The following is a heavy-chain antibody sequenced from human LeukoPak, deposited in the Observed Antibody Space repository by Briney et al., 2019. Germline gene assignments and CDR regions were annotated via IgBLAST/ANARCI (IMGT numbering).Heavy chain of an antibody. D-gene: IGHD5-18*01. J-gene: IGHJ3*02. CDR2: IYSGGST. Sequence: GGSLRLSCAASGFTVSSNYMSWVRQAPGKGLEWVSVIYSGGSTYYADSVKGRFTISRDNSKNTLYLQMNSLRAEDTAVYYCAREGLDTAMVAYAFDIWGQGTMVTVSS. V-gene: IGHV3-66*01. CDR3: AREGLDTAMVAYAFDI. CDR1: GFTVSSNY.